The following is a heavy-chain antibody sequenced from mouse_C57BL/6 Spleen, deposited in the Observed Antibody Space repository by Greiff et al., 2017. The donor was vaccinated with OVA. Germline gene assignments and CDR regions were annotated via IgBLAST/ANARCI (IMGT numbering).Heavy chain of an antibody. CDR1: GYTFTSYW. J-gene: IGHJ1*03. V-gene: IGHV1-61*01. D-gene: IGHD2-4*01. CDR2: IYPSDSET. CDR3: AREGDYDGGYFDV. Sequence: QVQLQQPGAELVRPGSSVKLSCKASGYTFTSYWMDWVKQRPGQGLEWIGNIYPSDSETHYNQKFKDKATLTVAKSSSTAYMQLSSLTSEDSAVYYCAREGDYDGGYFDVWGTGTTVTVSS.